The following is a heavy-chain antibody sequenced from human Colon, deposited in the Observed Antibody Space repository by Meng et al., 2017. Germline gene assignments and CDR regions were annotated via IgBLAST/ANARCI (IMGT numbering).Heavy chain of an antibody. D-gene: IGHD5-24*01. CDR3: VTGRDGYGYFQN. CDR1: GGTFNSLT. CDR2: IIPIIGLG. V-gene: IGHV1-69*02. J-gene: IGHJ1*01. Sequence: QVQLVQSGSEVKKPGSSVKVSCKTSGGTFNSLTLSWVRQAPGQGLQWMGRIIPIIGLGNYAQEFQGRVTITADESTSTAYMEVTSLKFEDTAVYYCVTGRDGYGYFQNWGQGTLVTVSS.